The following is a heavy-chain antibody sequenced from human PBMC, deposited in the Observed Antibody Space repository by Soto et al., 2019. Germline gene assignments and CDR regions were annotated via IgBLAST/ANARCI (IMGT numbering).Heavy chain of an antibody. V-gene: IGHV4-28*01. D-gene: IGHD3-22*01. CDR2: IFYDGST. CDR3: ARRMTNYYRLVY. CDR1: GYSISSNNW. Sequence: SETLSLTCTVSGYSISSNNWWAWIRQPPGKGLEWIGHIFYDGSTYYNPSLKSRVTMSVDTSKNQFSLKLSSVTAVDTAVYYCARRMTNYYRLVYCCQGTLFSVFS. J-gene: IGHJ4*02.